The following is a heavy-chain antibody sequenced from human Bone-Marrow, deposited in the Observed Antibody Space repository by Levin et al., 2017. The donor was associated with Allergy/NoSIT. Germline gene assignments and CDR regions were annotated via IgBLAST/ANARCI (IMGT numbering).Heavy chain of an antibody. CDR2: LYYDGINQ. Sequence: GGSLRLSCVPSGFSLTDYGMHWVRQAPGKGLEWVAVLYYDGINQYYANSVKGRFTISRDNSKNTLYLQMNSLRVEDTAIYYCARGGRQQAFDYWGQGTLVTVSS. CDR1: GFSLTDYG. J-gene: IGHJ4*02. V-gene: IGHV3-33*01. CDR3: ARGGRQQAFDY.